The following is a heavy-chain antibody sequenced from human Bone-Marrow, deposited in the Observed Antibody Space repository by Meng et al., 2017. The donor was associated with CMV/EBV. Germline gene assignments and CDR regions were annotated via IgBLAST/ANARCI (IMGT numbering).Heavy chain of an antibody. CDR1: GFTFSSYT. Sequence: GESLKISWAASGFTFSSYTISWVRQAPGKGLEWMGGFDPEDGETIYAQKFQGRVTMTEDTSTDTAYMELSSLRSEDTAVYYCATAPRVEWLGGFYYWGQGTLVTVSS. CDR2: FDPEDGET. CDR3: ATAPRVEWLGGFYY. D-gene: IGHD3-3*01. V-gene: IGHV1-24*01. J-gene: IGHJ4*02.